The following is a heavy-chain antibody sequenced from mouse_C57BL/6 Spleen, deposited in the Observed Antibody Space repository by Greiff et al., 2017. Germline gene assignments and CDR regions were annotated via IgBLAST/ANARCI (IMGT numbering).Heavy chain of an antibody. V-gene: IGHV5-17*01. Sequence: EVQGVESGGGLVKPGGSLKLSCAASGFTFSDYGMPWVRQAPEKGLEWVAYISSGSSSIYYADKVKGRFTISRDNAKNTLFLQMTSLRSEDTAMYYCAREETAQATDGMAYWGQGTSVTVSA. CDR1: GFTFSDYG. J-gene: IGHJ4*01. CDR3: AREETAQATDGMAY. CDR2: ISSGSSSI. D-gene: IGHD3-2*02.